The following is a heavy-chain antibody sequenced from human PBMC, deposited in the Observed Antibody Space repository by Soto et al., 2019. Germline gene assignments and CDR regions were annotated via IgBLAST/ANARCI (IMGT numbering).Heavy chain of an antibody. D-gene: IGHD3-10*01. CDR1: GFTFDDYA. CDR3: ARDVWSRASGPPDS. Sequence: QTGGSLRLSCAASGFTFDDYAMHWVRQAPGKGLEWVTGISWNSDTIGYADSVKGRFTISRDNAKNSLYLQVNSLRAEDTAFYYCARDVWSRASGPPDSWGQGTLVTVSS. J-gene: IGHJ4*02. V-gene: IGHV3-9*01. CDR2: ISWNSDTI.